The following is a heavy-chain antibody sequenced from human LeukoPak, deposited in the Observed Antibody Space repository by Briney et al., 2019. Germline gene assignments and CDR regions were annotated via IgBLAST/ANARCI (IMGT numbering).Heavy chain of an antibody. CDR1: GFTFSSYS. J-gene: IGHJ4*02. V-gene: IGHV3-7*01. CDR3: GRHRSGSGTYFIDY. D-gene: IGHD3-10*01. CDR2: MKKDGSET. Sequence: GGSLRLSCVVSGFTFSSYSMIWVRQAPGKGLQWVANMKKDGSETKYVESVKGRFTISRDNAKNSLYLQMNSLRAEDTSVYYCGRHRSGSGTYFIDYWGQGTLVSVSS.